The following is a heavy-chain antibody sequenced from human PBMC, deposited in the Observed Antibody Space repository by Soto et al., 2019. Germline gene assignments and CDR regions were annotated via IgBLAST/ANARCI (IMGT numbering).Heavy chain of an antibody. V-gene: IGHV3-21*01. J-gene: IGHJ5*01. CDR2: ISSSTSYV. Sequence: GGSLRLSCGASGFTFIRYGMNWVRQAPGKGLEWVSSISSSTSYVYYADSVKGRFSVSRDNAKKILYLEMYALRTEDTAVYYCARDPSEGRVGNWFESWGQGTLVTVSS. CDR3: ARDPSEGRVGNWFES. D-gene: IGHD2-2*01. CDR1: GFTFIRYG.